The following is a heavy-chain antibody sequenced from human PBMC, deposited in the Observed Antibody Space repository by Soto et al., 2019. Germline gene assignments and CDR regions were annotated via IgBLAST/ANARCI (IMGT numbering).Heavy chain of an antibody. V-gene: IGHV4-59*02. D-gene: IGHD6-19*01. CDR1: CASVSSDY. CDR3: ARDTGDQWLATGYYYSGMDV. Sequence: PPDTLSLTSTISCASVSSDYWSGVRRPPGKGLGWIGYIYYSGSTNYNPSLKSRVTISVDTSKNQFSLKLSSVTAADTAVYYCARDTGDQWLATGYYYSGMDVWGQGTTVNVSS. CDR2: IYYSGST. J-gene: IGHJ6*02.